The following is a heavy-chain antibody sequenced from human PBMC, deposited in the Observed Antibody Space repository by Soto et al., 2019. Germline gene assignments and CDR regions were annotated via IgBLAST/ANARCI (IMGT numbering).Heavy chain of an antibody. Sequence: QVQLVESGGGVVQPGRSLRLSCAASGFTFSSYAMHWVRQAPGKGLEWVAVISYDGSNKYYADSVKGRFTISRDNSKKTLYLQMNSLRAEDTAVYYCAREAQFGSAPNFDYWGQGTLVTVSS. J-gene: IGHJ4*02. D-gene: IGHD3-10*01. CDR2: ISYDGSNK. V-gene: IGHV3-30-3*01. CDR3: AREAQFGSAPNFDY. CDR1: GFTFSSYA.